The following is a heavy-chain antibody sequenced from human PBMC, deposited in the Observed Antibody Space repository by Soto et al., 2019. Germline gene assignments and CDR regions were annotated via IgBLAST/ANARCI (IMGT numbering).Heavy chain of an antibody. CDR3: ARSSGGNFGIIIEGSNWFDP. J-gene: IGHJ5*02. V-gene: IGHV1-46*01. CDR1: GDSVSIYE. Sequence: GASAEISSTSPGDSVSIYEVDWVRQAPGQGLEWMGVINPNGGSTKYAQKFQGRITMTRDTSRSTVYMELSSLRSEDTAVYYCARSSGGNFGIIIEGSNWFDPWGQGTLVNVSS. D-gene: IGHD3-3*01. CDR2: INPNGGST.